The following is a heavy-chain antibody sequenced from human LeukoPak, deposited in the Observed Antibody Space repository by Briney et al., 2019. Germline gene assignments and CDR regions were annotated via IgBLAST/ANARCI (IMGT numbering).Heavy chain of an antibody. J-gene: IGHJ4*02. CDR3: VKESWRGPQLDH. CDR1: GYTFTGYY. D-gene: IGHD3-16*01. CDR2: INPNSGGT. V-gene: IGHV1-2*02. Sequence: ASVKVSCKASGYTFTGYYMHWVRQAPGQGLEWMGWINPNSGGTNYAQKFQGRVTMTRDTSISTAYMELSRLRSDDTAVYYCVKESWRGPQLDHWGQGTLVTVSS.